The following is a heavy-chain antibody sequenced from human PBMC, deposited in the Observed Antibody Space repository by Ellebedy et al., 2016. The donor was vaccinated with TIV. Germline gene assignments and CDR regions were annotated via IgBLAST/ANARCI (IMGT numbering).Heavy chain of an antibody. CDR2: IYYSGST. J-gene: IGHJ6*03. Sequence: SETLSLTXTVSGGSISSSYYWGWIRQPPGKGLEWIGTIYYSGSTYYNPSLKSRVTISIDTSKNQFSLKLSSVTAADTAVYYCAREPPTTFHYYYYVDVWGKGTTVTVS. V-gene: IGHV4-39*07. CDR1: GGSISSSYY. D-gene: IGHD1-1*01. CDR3: AREPPTTFHYYYYVDV.